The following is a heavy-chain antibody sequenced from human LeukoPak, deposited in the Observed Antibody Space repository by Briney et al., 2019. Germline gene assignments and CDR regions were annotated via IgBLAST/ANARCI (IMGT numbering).Heavy chain of an antibody. CDR3: ARSGLSRFGF. D-gene: IGHD2/OR15-2a*01. V-gene: IGHV3-9*01. CDR2: INWNSGSI. Sequence: GGSLRLSCAASGFTFDDYAMHWVRQAPGKGLEWVSGINWNSGSIGYADSVKGRFTISRDNAKNSLYLQMNSLRAEDTAVYYCARSGLSRFGFWGQGTLVTVSS. CDR1: GFTFDDYA. J-gene: IGHJ4*02.